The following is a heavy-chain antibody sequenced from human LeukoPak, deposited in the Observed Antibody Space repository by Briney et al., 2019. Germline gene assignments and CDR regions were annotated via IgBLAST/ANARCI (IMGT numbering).Heavy chain of an antibody. D-gene: IGHD2-15*01. J-gene: IGHJ6*02. V-gene: IGHV1-69*13. Sequence: SVKVSCKASGGTFSSYAISWVRQVPGQGLEWMGGIIPIFGTANYAQKFQGRVTITADESTSTAYMELSSLRSEDTAVYYCARPIVVAGRRKVSGYYYYYGMDVWGQGTTVTVSS. CDR2: IIPIFGTA. CDR3: ARPIVVAGRRKVSGYYYYYGMDV. CDR1: GGTFSSYA.